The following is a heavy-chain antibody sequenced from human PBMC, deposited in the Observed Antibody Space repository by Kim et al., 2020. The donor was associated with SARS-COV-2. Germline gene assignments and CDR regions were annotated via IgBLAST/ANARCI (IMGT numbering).Heavy chain of an antibody. CDR3: AKDKRARITMIVVVPGYFDL. J-gene: IGHJ2*01. D-gene: IGHD3-22*01. CDR1: GFTFSSYA. CDR2: ISGSGGST. V-gene: IGHV3-23*01. Sequence: GGSLRLSCAASGFTFSSYAMSWVRQAPGKGLEWVSAISGSGGSTYYADSVKGRFTISRDNSKNTLYLQMNSLRAEDTAVYYCAKDKRARITMIVVVPGYFDLWGRGTLVTVSS.